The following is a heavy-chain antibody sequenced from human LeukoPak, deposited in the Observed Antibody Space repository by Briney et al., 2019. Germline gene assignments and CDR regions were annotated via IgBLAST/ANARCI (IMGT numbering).Heavy chain of an antibody. D-gene: IGHD3-22*01. V-gene: IGHV4-39*01. CDR1: GDSITSSTSY. CDR3: ARHGGYHSPIDY. J-gene: IGHJ4*02. Sequence: SETLSLTSAVSGDSITSSTSYWGWIRQPPGKGLEWIGNIYYSGNTYYNPSLKSRVTISADTSKNQFSLKLSSVTAADTAVYYCARHGGYHSPIDYWGQGTLVTVSS. CDR2: IYYSGNT.